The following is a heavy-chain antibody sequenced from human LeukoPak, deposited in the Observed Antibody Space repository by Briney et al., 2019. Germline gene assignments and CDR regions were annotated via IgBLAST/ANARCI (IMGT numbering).Heavy chain of an antibody. CDR1: GFTFSSYA. D-gene: IGHD5-18*01. CDR3: AKGDASGYSYGFGDAFDI. J-gene: IGHJ3*02. CDR2: ISGSGGST. Sequence: GGSLRLSCAASGFTFSSYAMSWVRQAPGKGLEWVSAISGSGGSTYYADSVKGRFTISRDNSKNTLYLQMNSLRAEDTAVYYCAKGDASGYSYGFGDAFDIWGQGTMVTVSS. V-gene: IGHV3-23*01.